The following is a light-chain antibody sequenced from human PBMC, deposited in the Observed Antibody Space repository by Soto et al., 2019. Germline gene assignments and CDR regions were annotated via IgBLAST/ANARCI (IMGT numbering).Light chain of an antibody. J-gene: IGKJ1*01. Sequence: DIQMTQSPSSLSGSVGDSVTITCRASQGISNYLAWYQQRPGKAPTLLIYAASTLQSGVPSRFSGSGSGTDFTLTISSLQPEDVATYYCQRYNNAPRTFGQGTRWIS. CDR2: AAS. CDR3: QRYNNAPRT. CDR1: QGISNY. V-gene: IGKV1-27*01.